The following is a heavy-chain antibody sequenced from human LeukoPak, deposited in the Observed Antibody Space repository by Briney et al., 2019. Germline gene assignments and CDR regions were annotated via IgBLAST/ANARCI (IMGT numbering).Heavy chain of an antibody. Sequence: GGPLRLSCAASGFTFSSYAMSWVRQAPGKGLEWVSGISSSGGSTYYADSVKGRFTISRDNSKNTLYLQMNSLRADDTAVYFCARGWLQPDSWGQGTLVTVSS. J-gene: IGHJ4*02. CDR3: ARGWLQPDS. CDR2: ISSSGGST. V-gene: IGHV3-23*01. D-gene: IGHD6-19*01. CDR1: GFTFSSYA.